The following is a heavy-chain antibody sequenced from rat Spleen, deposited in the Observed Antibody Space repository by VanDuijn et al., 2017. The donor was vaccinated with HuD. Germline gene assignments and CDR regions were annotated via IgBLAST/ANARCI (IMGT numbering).Heavy chain of an antibody. CDR3: AKVATGPYFDY. Sequence: EVQLVESGGGLVQPGRSLKLSCAASGFTFSNYGMHWIRQAPTKGLDWVAYISPSGGSTYYRNSVKGRFTISRNNAKSSLYLQMDSLRSEDTSTYYCAKVATGPYFDYWGQGVMVTVSS. CDR2: ISPSGGST. D-gene: IGHD5-1*01. CDR1: GFTFSNYG. J-gene: IGHJ2*01. V-gene: IGHV5-19*01.